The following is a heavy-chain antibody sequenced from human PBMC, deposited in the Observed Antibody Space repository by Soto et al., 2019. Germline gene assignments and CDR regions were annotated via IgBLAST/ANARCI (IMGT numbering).Heavy chain of an antibody. V-gene: IGHV4-30-4*01. J-gene: IGHJ4*02. CDR2: IYYSGST. CDR3: ARGEYYDSSGFVAFDS. Sequence: TSETLSLTCTVSGGSFTSDYYYWSWIRQPPGKGLESIGYIYYSGSTYYNQSLKSRVTILLDTSKNQFSLKLSSVTAADTAVYYCARGEYYDSSGFVAFDSWGQGTLVTVS. CDR1: GGSFTSDYYY. D-gene: IGHD3-22*01.